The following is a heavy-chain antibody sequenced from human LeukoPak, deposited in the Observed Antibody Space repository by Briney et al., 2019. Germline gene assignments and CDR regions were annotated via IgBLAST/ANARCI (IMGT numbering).Heavy chain of an antibody. D-gene: IGHD3-22*01. CDR3: ARVLVYDSSGYYAHFDY. J-gene: IGHJ4*02. CDR2: MTYRGSP. CDR1: NGFDNLYF. V-gene: IGHV4-34*01. Sequence: SETLSLTCAVYNGFDNLYFMLVRQPPGKGLEWIGEMTYRGSPNYNPSLKSRVTMSVDTSKNQFSLKLSSVTAADTAVYYCARVLVYDSSGYYAHFDYWGQGTLVTVSS.